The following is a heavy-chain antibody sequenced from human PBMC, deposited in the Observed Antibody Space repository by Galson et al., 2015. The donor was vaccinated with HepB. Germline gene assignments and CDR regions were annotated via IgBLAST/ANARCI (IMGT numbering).Heavy chain of an antibody. CDR1: GGSISSSSYY. J-gene: IGHJ4*02. CDR2: IYYSGST. V-gene: IGHV4-39*07. Sequence: LSLTCTVSGGSISSSSYYWGWIRQPPGKGLEWIGSIYYSGSTYYNPSLKSRVTISVDTSKNQFSLKLSSVTAADTAVYYCARDESSSWSFDYWGQGTLVTVSS. D-gene: IGHD6-13*01. CDR3: ARDESSSWSFDY.